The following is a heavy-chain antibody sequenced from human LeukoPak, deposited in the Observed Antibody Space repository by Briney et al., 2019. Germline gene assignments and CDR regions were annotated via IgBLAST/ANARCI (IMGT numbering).Heavy chain of an antibody. Sequence: SETLSLTCTVSGGSISSGSYYWSWIRQPAGKGLEWIGRIYTSGSTNYNPSLKSRVTISVDTSKNQFSLKLSSVTAPDTAVYYCARVGYSSSQIYYYYYMDVWGKGTTVTVSS. CDR2: IYTSGST. D-gene: IGHD6-6*01. J-gene: IGHJ6*03. CDR1: GGSISSGSYY. CDR3: ARVGYSSSQIYYYYYMDV. V-gene: IGHV4-61*02.